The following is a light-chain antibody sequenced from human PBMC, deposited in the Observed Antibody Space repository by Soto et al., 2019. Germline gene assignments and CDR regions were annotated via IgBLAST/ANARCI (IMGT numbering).Light chain of an antibody. Sequence: QSALTQPDSVSGSPGQSITISCTGTSSDVGGYNYVSWYQQHPGKAPKLMIYEVSNRPSGVSNRFSGSKSGNTASLTISGHQAEDEADYYCSSYTSSSTVYVFGTGTKLTVL. J-gene: IGLJ1*01. CDR2: EVS. CDR1: SSDVGGYNY. CDR3: SSYTSSSTVYV. V-gene: IGLV2-14*01.